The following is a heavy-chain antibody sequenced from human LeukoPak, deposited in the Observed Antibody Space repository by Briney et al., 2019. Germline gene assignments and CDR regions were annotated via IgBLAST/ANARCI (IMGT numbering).Heavy chain of an antibody. CDR2: IYNSGNT. V-gene: IGHV4-59*01. CDR3: VRDRELNY. CDR1: GGSISIYY. Sequence: SETLSLTCNVSGGSISIYYWSWIRQPPGKGLEWIGYIYNSGNTNYNPSFKGRVTISEDTPKNQFSLKLSSVTAADTAVYYCVRDRELNYWGQGTLVTVSS. J-gene: IGHJ4*02. D-gene: IGHD3-10*01.